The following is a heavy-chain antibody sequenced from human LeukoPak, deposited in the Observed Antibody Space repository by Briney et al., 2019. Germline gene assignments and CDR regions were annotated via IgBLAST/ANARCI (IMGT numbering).Heavy chain of an antibody. J-gene: IGHJ4*02. Sequence: SETLSLTCTVSGGSISSTSDYWGWIRQTPGKGLEWIGSIYYSRYTYYNPSLKSRVTISVDTSKNQFSLKLSSVTAADTAVYYCASVYYGSGSYSDYWGQGTLVTVSS. CDR3: ASVYYGSGSYSDY. CDR2: IYYSRYT. CDR1: GGSISSTSDY. V-gene: IGHV4-39*07. D-gene: IGHD3-10*01.